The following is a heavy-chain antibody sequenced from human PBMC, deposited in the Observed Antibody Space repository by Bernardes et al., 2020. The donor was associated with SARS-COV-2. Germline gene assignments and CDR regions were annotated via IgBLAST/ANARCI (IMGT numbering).Heavy chain of an antibody. CDR3: AKGTSGSYYVYFDY. CDR1: GFTFSSYG. D-gene: IGHD1-26*01. CDR2: ISDDGSNK. Sequence: GGSLRLSCAASGFTFSSYGMHWVRQAPGKGLEWVAVISDDGSNKYDADAVKGRFTISRDNSKNTLYLQMNSLRAEDTAVYYCAKGTSGSYYVYFDYWVQGTLVPVSS. J-gene: IGHJ4*02. V-gene: IGHV3-30*18.